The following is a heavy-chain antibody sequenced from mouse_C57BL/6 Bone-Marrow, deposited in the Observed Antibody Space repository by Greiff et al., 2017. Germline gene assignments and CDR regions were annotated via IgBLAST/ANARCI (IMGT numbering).Heavy chain of an antibody. CDR3: ASPLYWYFDV. J-gene: IGHJ1*03. CDR2: IYPGSGST. CDR1: GYTFTSYW. V-gene: IGHV1-55*01. Sequence: QVQLQQPGAELVKPGASVKMSCKASGYTFTSYWITWVKQRPGQGLEWIGDIYPGSGSTNYNEKFKGKATLTVDTSSSTAYMQLSSLTSEDSAVYYCASPLYWYFDVWGTGTTVTGSS.